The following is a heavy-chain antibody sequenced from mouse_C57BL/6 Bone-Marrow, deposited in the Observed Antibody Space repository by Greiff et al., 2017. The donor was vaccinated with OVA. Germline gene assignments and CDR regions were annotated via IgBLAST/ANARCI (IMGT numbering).Heavy chain of an antibody. D-gene: IGHD1-1*01. J-gene: IGHJ2*01. Sequence: QVQLKESGAELARPGASVKLSCKASGYTFTSYGISWVKQRTGQGLEWIGEIYPRSGNTYYNEKFKGKATLTADRSSSTAYMELRSLTSDDSAVYFCARTTVVHFDYWGQGTTLTVSS. V-gene: IGHV1-81*01. CDR1: GYTFTSYG. CDR2: IYPRSGNT. CDR3: ARTTVVHFDY.